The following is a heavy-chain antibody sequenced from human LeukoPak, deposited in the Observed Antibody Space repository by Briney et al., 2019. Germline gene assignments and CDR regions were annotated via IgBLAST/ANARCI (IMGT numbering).Heavy chain of an antibody. CDR2: INHSGST. D-gene: IGHD5-24*01. J-gene: IGHJ3*02. CDR1: GGSFSGYY. CDR3: ASMATTYDAFDI. V-gene: IGHV4-34*01. Sequence: SETLSLTCSVYGGSFSGYYWSWIRQPPGNGLEWIGEINHSGSTNYNPSLKSRVTISVDTSKNQFSLKLSSVTAADTAVYYCASMATTYDAFDIWGQGTMVTVSS.